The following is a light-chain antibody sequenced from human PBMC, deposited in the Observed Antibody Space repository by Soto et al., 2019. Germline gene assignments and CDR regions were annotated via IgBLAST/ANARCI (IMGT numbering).Light chain of an antibody. V-gene: IGKV1-6*01. CDR2: ATF. CDR1: QDIRND. J-gene: IGKJ4*01. CDR3: LQDYNYPLT. Sequence: AIQMTQSPSSLSASVGDRVTITCRASQDIRNDLGWYQQKPGKAPKLLIYATFNLKSGVPSRFSGSGSGTDFTLTISSLQPEDFATDYCLQDYNYPLTFGGGTKVEIK.